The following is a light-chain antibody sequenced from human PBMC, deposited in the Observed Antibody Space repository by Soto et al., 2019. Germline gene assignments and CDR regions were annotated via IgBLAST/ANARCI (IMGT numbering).Light chain of an antibody. CDR3: QSYDVSLSAWV. J-gene: IGLJ3*02. V-gene: IGLV1-40*01. CDR1: SSNLGTGYD. Sequence: QSVLTQPPSVSGAPGQTVSISCTGSSSNLGTGYDVHWYQQFPGRAPELLIYADNKRPSGVPDRISGSKSGTSASLAMAGLQAEDEANYYCQSYDVSLSAWVFGGGTKLPVL. CDR2: ADN.